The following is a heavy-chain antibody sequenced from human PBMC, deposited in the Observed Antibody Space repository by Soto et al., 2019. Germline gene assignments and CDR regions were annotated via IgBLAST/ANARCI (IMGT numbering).Heavy chain of an antibody. J-gene: IGHJ6*02. Sequence: GGSLRLSCAASGFSFSSHSMNWVRQAPGKGLEWVSYITSDSTTIYYADSMQGRFIISRDNAKNSLYLQMNSLRDEDTAVYYCARIKLVEWLLINIDVYDMDVWGQGTTVTVSS. CDR2: ITSDSTTI. CDR1: GFSFSSHS. V-gene: IGHV3-48*02. CDR3: ARIKLVEWLLINIDVYDMDV. D-gene: IGHD3-3*01.